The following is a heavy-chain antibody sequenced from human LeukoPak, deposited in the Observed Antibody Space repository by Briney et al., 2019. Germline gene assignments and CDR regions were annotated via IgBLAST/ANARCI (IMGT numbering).Heavy chain of an antibody. J-gene: IGHJ4*02. Sequence: GGSLRLSCAASGFTFSSYSMHWVRKAPGKGLEWVAVLSYDGSNEYYTDSVKGRFTISRDNSKNTLLLQMNSLRIEDTAEYYCARDAPSPGAAHSSSYYFDYWGQGTLVTVSS. CDR3: ARDAPSPGAAHSSSYYFDY. CDR1: GFTFSSYS. V-gene: IGHV3-30-3*01. D-gene: IGHD6-13*01. CDR2: LSYDGSNE.